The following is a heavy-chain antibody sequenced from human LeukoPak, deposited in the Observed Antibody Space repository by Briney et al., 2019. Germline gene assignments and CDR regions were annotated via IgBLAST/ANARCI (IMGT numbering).Heavy chain of an antibody. CDR3: ARWAGPIDY. CDR2: IYHSGST. V-gene: IGHV4-38-2*02. Sequence: SETLSLTCTVSGYSISSGYYWGWIRQPPGKGLEWIGSIYHSGSTNYNPSLKSRVTISVDTSKNQFSLKLSSVTAADTAVYYCARWAGPIDYWGQGTLVTVSS. J-gene: IGHJ4*02. CDR1: GYSISSGYY. D-gene: IGHD6-19*01.